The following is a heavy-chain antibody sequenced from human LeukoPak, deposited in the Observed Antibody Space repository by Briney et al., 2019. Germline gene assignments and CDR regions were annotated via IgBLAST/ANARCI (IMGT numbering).Heavy chain of an antibody. CDR2: INHSGST. CDR3: ARGGKYYDILTGYYYYYGMDV. Sequence: SETLSLTCAVYGGSFSGYFWSWIRQPPGKGLEWIREINHSGSTNYIPSLKSRVTISVDTSKNQFSLKLSSVTAADTAVYYCARGGKYYDILTGYYYYYGMDVWGKGTTVTVSS. V-gene: IGHV4-34*01. CDR1: GGSFSGYF. J-gene: IGHJ6*04. D-gene: IGHD3-9*01.